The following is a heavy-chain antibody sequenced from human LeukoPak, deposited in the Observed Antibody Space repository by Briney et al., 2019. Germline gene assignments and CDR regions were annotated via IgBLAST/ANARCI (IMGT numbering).Heavy chain of an antibody. J-gene: IGHJ6*02. CDR1: GGSISSSSYY. D-gene: IGHD1-1*01. CDR3: ARVEGYIPYYGMDV. V-gene: IGHV4-39*07. CDR2: IYYSGST. Sequence: KTSETLSLTCTVSGGSISSSSYYWGWIRQPPGKGLEWIVSIYYSGSTYYNPSLRSRFTMSVDTSKNQFSLKLSSVTAADTAVYYCARVEGYIPYYGMDVWGQGTTVTVSS.